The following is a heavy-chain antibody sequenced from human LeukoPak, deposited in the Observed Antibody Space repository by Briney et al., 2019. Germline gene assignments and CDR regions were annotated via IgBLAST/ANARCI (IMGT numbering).Heavy chain of an antibody. J-gene: IGHJ3*02. D-gene: IGHD2-15*01. CDR3: ARGMDIVVVVAAIALAFDI. V-gene: IGHV1-69*13. CDR1: GGTFSSYA. Sequence: ASVKVSCKASGGTFSSYAISWVRQAPGQGLEWMGGIIPIFGTANYAQKFQGRVTITADESTSTAYMELSSLRSEDTAVYYFARGMDIVVVVAAIALAFDIWGQGTMVTVSS. CDR2: IIPIFGTA.